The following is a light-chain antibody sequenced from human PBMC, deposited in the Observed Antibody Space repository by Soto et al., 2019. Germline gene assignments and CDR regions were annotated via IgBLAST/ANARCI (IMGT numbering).Light chain of an antibody. CDR2: EVN. J-gene: IGLJ2*01. V-gene: IGLV2-23*02. CDR3: CSYAGSFRV. CDR1: SSNVGSYKL. Sequence: QSALTQPASVSGSPGQSITISCTGTSSNVGSYKLVSWYQQHPGKAPKLMIFEVNKRPSGVSNRFSGSKSGDTASLTISGLQAEDEADYYCCSYAGSFRVFGGGTKVTVL.